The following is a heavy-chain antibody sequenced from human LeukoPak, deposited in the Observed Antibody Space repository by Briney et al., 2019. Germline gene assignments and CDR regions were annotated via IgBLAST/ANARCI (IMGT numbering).Heavy chain of an antibody. J-gene: IGHJ6*03. Sequence: SQTLSLTCAISVDSVSSNSAAWNWIRQSPSRGLDWLGRTYYRSKWYNDYAVSVKSRITINPDPSKNQFSLQLNSVTPEDTAVYYCARAPVVVPAAPYYYYYYMDVWGKGTTVTVSS. CDR1: VDSVSSNSAA. D-gene: IGHD2-2*01. V-gene: IGHV6-1*01. CDR3: ARAPVVVPAAPYYYYYYMDV. CDR2: TYYRSKWYN.